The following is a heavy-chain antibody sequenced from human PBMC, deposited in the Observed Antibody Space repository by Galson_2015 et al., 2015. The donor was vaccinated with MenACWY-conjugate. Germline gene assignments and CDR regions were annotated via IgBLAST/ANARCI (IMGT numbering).Heavy chain of an antibody. Sequence: QSGAEVKKPGESLKISCKGSGYTFTHYWIGWVRQMPGKGLEWMGIIYPGDSDIRYSPSFQGQVTFSVDKSISTAYLQWSSLKASDTAMYYCGRQYGDYAFDYWGQGALVTVSS. J-gene: IGHJ4*02. V-gene: IGHV5-51*01. CDR1: GYTFTHYW. CDR3: GRQYGDYAFDY. D-gene: IGHD4-17*01. CDR2: IYPGDSDI.